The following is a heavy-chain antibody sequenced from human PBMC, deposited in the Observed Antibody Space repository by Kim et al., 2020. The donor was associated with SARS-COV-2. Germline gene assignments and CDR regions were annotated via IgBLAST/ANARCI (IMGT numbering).Heavy chain of an antibody. CDR3: ARDREGAAADNMGYYGMDV. Sequence: LSLTCAASGFTFSSYAMHWVRQAPGKGLEWVAVISYDGSNKYYADSVKGRFTISRDNSKNTLYLQMNSLRAEDTAVYYCARDREGAAADNMGYYGMDVWGQGTTVTVSS. J-gene: IGHJ6*02. V-gene: IGHV3-30*04. D-gene: IGHD6-13*01. CDR2: ISYDGSNK. CDR1: GFTFSSYA.